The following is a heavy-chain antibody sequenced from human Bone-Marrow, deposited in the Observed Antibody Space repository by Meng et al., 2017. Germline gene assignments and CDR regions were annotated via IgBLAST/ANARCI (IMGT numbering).Heavy chain of an antibody. CDR2: INHSGST. D-gene: IGHD4-11*01. CDR1: GGSFSDYY. J-gene: IGHJ4*02. Sequence: QVQLQQWGAGLLKPSQTLALICVVSGGSFSDYYWGWIRQPPGKGLEWIGEINHSGSTNYNPSLESRATISVDTSQNNLSLKLSSVTAADSAVYYCARGPTTMAHDFDYWGQGTLVTVSS. V-gene: IGHV4-34*01. CDR3: ARGPTTMAHDFDY.